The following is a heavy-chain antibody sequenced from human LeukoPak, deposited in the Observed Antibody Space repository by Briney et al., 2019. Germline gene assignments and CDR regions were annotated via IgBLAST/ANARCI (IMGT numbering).Heavy chain of an antibody. CDR3: ARDRAESASGLYDYVWGSYRHYYYYYMDV. D-gene: IGHD3-16*02. J-gene: IGHJ6*03. CDR1: GFTFSSYW. CDR2: IKQDGSEK. V-gene: IGHV3-7*01. Sequence: GGSLRLSCAASGFTFSSYWMSWVRQAPGKGLEWVANIKQDGSEKYYVDSVKGRFTISRDNAKNSLYLQMNSLRAEDTAVYYCARDRAESASGLYDYVWGSYRHYYYYYMDVWGKGTTVTVSS.